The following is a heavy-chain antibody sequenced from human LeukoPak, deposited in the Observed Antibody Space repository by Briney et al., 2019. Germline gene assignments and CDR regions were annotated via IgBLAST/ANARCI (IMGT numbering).Heavy chain of an antibody. CDR1: GYTFTSYG. D-gene: IGHD3-3*01. Sequence: ASVKVSCKASGYTFTSYGISWVRQAPGQGLEWMGIINPSGGSTSYAQKFQGRVTMTRDTSTSTVYMELSSLRSEDTAVYYCARGGDDFWSGYPIDDFDYWGQGTLVTVSS. V-gene: IGHV1-46*01. CDR2: INPSGGST. J-gene: IGHJ4*02. CDR3: ARGGDDFWSGYPIDDFDY.